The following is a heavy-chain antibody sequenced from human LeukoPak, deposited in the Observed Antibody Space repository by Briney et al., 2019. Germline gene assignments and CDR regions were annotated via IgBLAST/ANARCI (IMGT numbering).Heavy chain of an antibody. CDR3: AKAHERVHYDYYYYYYMDV. CDR1: GFTFSSYG. D-gene: IGHD3-3*01. CDR2: ISGSGGSR. J-gene: IGHJ6*03. V-gene: IGHV3-23*01. Sequence: GGTLRLSCAASGFTFSSYGMSWVRQAPGKGLEWVSAISGSGGSRYYADSVKGRFTISRDNSKNTLYLQMNSLRAEDTAVYYCAKAHERVHYDYYYYYYMDVWGKGTTVTISS.